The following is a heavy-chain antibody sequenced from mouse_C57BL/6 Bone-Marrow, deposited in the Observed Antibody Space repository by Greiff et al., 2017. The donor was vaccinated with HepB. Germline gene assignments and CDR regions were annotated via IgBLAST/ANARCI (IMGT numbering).Heavy chain of an antibody. CDR2: IYPRSGNT. D-gene: IGHD1-1*01. Sequence: VQRVESGAELARPGASVKLSCKASGYTFTSYGISWVKQRTGQGLEWIGEIYPRSGNTYYNEKFKGKATLTADKSSSTAYMELRSLTSEDSAVYFCARIGTTVYYFDYWGQGTTLTVSS. CDR3: ARIGTTVYYFDY. J-gene: IGHJ2*01. CDR1: GYTFTSYG. V-gene: IGHV1-81*01.